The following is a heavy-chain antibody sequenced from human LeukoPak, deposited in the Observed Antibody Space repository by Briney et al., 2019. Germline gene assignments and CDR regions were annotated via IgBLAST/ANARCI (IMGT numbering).Heavy chain of an antibody. CDR1: GFTFRIYA. D-gene: IGHD3-3*01. CDR2: ISSNGDST. Sequence: PGGSLRLSCAASGFTFRIYAITWVRQAPGKGLEWVSTISSNGDSTYYADSVKGRFNISIDNSRTTLYLQMNSLRVEDTAIYSCANDLFEPRNYYFDYWGQGTLVTVSS. J-gene: IGHJ4*02. V-gene: IGHV3-23*01. CDR3: ANDLFEPRNYYFDY.